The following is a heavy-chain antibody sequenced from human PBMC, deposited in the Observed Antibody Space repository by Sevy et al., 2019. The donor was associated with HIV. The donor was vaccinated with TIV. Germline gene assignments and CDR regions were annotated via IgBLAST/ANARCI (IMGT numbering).Heavy chain of an antibody. CDR1: GYTFSTYH. CDR2: VSPHNGDT. Sequence: ASVKVSCKVSGYTFSTYHITWVRQAPGQGLEWMGRVSPHNGDTNYAQKLQRRVTMITDASTNTAYMELGSLRSDDTAVYYCARAYCSGGRCYSLAYWGQGTLVTVSS. CDR3: ARAYCSGGRCYSLAY. D-gene: IGHD2-15*01. V-gene: IGHV1-18*01. J-gene: IGHJ4*02.